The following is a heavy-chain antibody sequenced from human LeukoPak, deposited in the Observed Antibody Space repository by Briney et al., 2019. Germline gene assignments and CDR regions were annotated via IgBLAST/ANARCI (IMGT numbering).Heavy chain of an antibody. V-gene: IGHV1-3*01. CDR2: INAANGDT. D-gene: IGHD6-6*01. Sequence: GASVKVSCKASGYTFTSYGISWVRQAPGQRLEWMGWINAANGDTEYSQKFQGRVTIIRDTSASTAYMELSSLRSEDTAVYYCARVVTRLREGDYYYDLDVWGQGTTVTVSS. J-gene: IGHJ6*02. CDR1: GYTFTSYG. CDR3: ARVVTRLREGDYYYDLDV.